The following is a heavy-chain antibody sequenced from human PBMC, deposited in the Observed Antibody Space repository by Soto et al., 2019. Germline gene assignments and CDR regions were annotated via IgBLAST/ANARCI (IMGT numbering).Heavy chain of an antibody. Sequence: SETLSLTCTVSGGSISSSSYYWGWIRQPPGKGLEWIGSIYYSGSTYYNPSLKSRVTISVDTSKNQFSLKLSSVTAADTAVYYCAGNSYYDFWSGSRKNYYMDVWGKGTTVTVSS. J-gene: IGHJ6*03. D-gene: IGHD3-3*01. CDR2: IYYSGST. V-gene: IGHV4-39*01. CDR3: AGNSYYDFWSGSRKNYYMDV. CDR1: GGSISSSSYY.